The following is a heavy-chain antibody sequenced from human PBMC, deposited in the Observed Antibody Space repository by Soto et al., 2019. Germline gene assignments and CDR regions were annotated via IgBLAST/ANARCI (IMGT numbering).Heavy chain of an antibody. CDR2: IHPGDSDT. CDR1: GYRFTSYW. D-gene: IGHD2-21*01. Sequence: EVQLVQSGTEVKKPGDSLKISCEASGYRFTSYWIGWVRQVPGKGLEWMGVIHPGDSDTRYSPSFQGQVTISVDKASSTTYLQWSRLKASDTAIYYCATLKRGPYYLDCWGQATRVTVSA. CDR3: ATLKRGPYYLDC. J-gene: IGHJ4*02. V-gene: IGHV5-51*01.